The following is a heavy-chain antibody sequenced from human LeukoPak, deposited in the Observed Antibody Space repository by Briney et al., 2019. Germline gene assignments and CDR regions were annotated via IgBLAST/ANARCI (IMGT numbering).Heavy chain of an antibody. Sequence: SETLSLTCAVYGGSFSVYYWSWIRQPPGKGLEWIGEINHSGSTNYNPSLKSRVTISVDTSKNQFSLKLSSVTAADTAVYYCARVREDFWSGYYYFDYWGQGTLVTVSS. V-gene: IGHV4-34*01. D-gene: IGHD3-3*01. CDR3: ARVREDFWSGYYYFDY. CDR1: GGSFSVYY. CDR2: INHSGST. J-gene: IGHJ4*02.